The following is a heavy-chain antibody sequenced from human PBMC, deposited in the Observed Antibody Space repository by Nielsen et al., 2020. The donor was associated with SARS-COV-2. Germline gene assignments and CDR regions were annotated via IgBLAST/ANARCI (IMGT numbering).Heavy chain of an antibody. CDR3: ARGPYYDSSGYYYYFYY. CDR2: INHSGST. Sequence: SETLSLTCAVYGGSFSGYYWSWIRQPPGKGLEWIGEINHSGSTNYNPSLKSRVTISVDTSKNQFSLKLSSVTAADTAVYYCARGPYYDSSGYYYYFYYWGQGTLVTVSS. CDR1: GGSFSGYY. J-gene: IGHJ4*02. D-gene: IGHD3-22*01. V-gene: IGHV4-34*01.